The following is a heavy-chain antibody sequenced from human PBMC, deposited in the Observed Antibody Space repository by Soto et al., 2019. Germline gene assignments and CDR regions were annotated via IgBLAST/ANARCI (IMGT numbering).Heavy chain of an antibody. J-gene: IGHJ5*02. Sequence: EVQLVESGGGLVQPGGSLRLSCAGSGFTFSSDWMHWVRQDPGKGLVWVSRLSSDGTSANYADSVKGRFTISRDNAKNTLFLQMNRLTAEDTALYYCARGPYGWFGFDDWGQGTLVTVSS. D-gene: IGHD3-10*01. V-gene: IGHV3-74*01. CDR3: ARGPYGWFGFDD. CDR1: GFTFSSDW. CDR2: LSSDGTSA.